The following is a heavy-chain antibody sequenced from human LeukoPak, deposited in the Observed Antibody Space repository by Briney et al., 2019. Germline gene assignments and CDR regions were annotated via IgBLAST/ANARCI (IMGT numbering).Heavy chain of an antibody. CDR1: GFTFSSYG. CDR2: ISSSSSTI. J-gene: IGHJ4*02. D-gene: IGHD3-22*01. CDR3: ARVVLGSSGYFIDY. V-gene: IGHV3-48*02. Sequence: PGRSLRLSCAASGFTFSSYGMHWVRQAPGKGLEWVSYISSSSSTIYYADSVKGRFTISRDNAKNSLYLQMNSLRDEDTAVYYCARVVLGSSGYFIDYWGQGTLVTVSS.